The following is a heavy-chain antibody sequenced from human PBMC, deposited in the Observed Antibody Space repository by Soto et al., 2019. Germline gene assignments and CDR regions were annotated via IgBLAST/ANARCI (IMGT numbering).Heavy chain of an antibody. Sequence: GGSLRLSCSASGFPFSNHAMHWVRQAPGRGLEYVSAINYNGGTTYYVDSVKGRFTISRDNSKNTLYLQMSSLKVEDTAMYHCVTWGGIEARNLDHWGQGTLVTVSS. D-gene: IGHD6-6*01. V-gene: IGHV3-64D*06. CDR1: GFPFSNHA. CDR2: INYNGGTT. J-gene: IGHJ4*02. CDR3: VTWGGIEARNLDH.